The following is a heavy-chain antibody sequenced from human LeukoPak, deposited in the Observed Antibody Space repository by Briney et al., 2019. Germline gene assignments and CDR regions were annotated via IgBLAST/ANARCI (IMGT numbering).Heavy chain of an antibody. V-gene: IGHV3-30-3*01. D-gene: IGHD6-13*01. CDR1: GFTFSSYA. CDR3: ARAFGKGGIAAAGSFMSRY. J-gene: IGHJ4*02. Sequence: GGSLRLSCAASGFTFSSYAMHWVRQAPGKGLEWVAVISYDGSNKYYADSVKGRFTISRDNSKNTLYLQMNSLRAEDTAVYYCARAFGKGGIAAAGSFMSRYWGQGTLVTVSS. CDR2: ISYDGSNK.